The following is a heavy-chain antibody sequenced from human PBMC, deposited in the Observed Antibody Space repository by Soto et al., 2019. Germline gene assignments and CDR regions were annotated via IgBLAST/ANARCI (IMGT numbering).Heavy chain of an antibody. V-gene: IGHV3-53*04. J-gene: IGHJ6*02. CDR3: ARDSGHCSSTSRFFPSDYGMDV. CDR2: IYSGGST. Sequence: EVQLVESGGGLVQPGGSLRLSCAASGFTVSSNYMSWVRQAPGKGLEWVSVIYSGGSTYYADSVKGRFTISRHNSKNTLYLQMNSLRAEDTAVYYCARDSGHCSSTSRFFPSDYGMDVWGQGTTVTVSS. D-gene: IGHD2-2*01. CDR1: GFTVSSNY.